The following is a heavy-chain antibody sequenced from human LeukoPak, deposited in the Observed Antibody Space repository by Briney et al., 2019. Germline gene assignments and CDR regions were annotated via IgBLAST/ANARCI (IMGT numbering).Heavy chain of an antibody. CDR1: GFTFGDYA. J-gene: IGHJ6*02. Sequence: GGSLRLSCTASGFTFGDYAMSWVRQAPGKGLEWVGFIRSKAYGGTTEYAASVKGRFTISRDDSKSIAYLQMNSLKTEDTAVYYCTRETIVVVPAAIFYYGMDVWGQGTTATVSS. CDR3: TRETIVVVPAAIFYYGMDV. D-gene: IGHD2-2*01. CDR2: IRSKAYGGTT. V-gene: IGHV3-49*04.